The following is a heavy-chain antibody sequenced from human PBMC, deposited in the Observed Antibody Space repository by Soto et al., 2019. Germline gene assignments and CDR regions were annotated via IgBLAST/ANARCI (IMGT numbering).Heavy chain of an antibody. CDR2: IIPIFGTA. Sequence: PVKVSCKASGGPFSSYAISLVLQAPGQGLEWMGGIIPIFGTANYAQKFQGRVTITADESTSTAYMELSSLRSEDTAVYYCARAMATIELFDYWGQGTLVTVSS. CDR1: GGPFSSYA. J-gene: IGHJ4*02. V-gene: IGHV1-69*13. D-gene: IGHD5-12*01. CDR3: ARAMATIELFDY.